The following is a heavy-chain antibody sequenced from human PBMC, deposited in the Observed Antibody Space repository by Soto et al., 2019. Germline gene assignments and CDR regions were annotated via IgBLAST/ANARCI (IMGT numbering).Heavy chain of an antibody. CDR2: IKSKTDGGTT. CDR3: TTDVRYCSGCSCYFGDYYYMDV. CDR1: GFTFSNAW. J-gene: IGHJ6*03. Sequence: EVQLVESGGGLVKPGGSLRLSCAASGFTFSNAWMSWVRQAPGKGLEWVGRIKSKTDGGTTDYAAPVKGRFTISRDDSKNTLYLQMNSLKTEDTAVYYCTTDVRYCSGCSCYFGDYYYMDVWGKGTTVTVSS. D-gene: IGHD2-15*01. V-gene: IGHV3-15*01.